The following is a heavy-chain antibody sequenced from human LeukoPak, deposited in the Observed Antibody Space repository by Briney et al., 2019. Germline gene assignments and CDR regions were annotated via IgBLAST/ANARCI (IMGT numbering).Heavy chain of an antibody. CDR1: GDSVSSSSAA. J-gene: IGHJ4*02. V-gene: IGHV6-1*01. CDR2: TYYTSKWYN. D-gene: IGHD1-26*01. CDR3: ARDSGRYPNLD. Sequence: SQTLSLTCAISGDSVSSSSAAWNWTRQSPSRGLEWLGRTYYTSKWYNDYAVSVKSRITINPDTSKNQFSLQLNSVTPEDTAVYYCARDSGRYPNLDWGQGILVTVSS.